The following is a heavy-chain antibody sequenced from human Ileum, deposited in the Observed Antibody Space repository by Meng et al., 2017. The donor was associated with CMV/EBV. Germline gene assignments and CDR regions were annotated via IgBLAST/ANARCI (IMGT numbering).Heavy chain of an antibody. CDR3: ARGFRGLLFGEPLPKSYGMEV. Sequence: GGSLRLSCTASEFTFSTYWMSWVRQAPGKGLEWVANIKQDGSEKYYVDSVKGRFTISRDNANNSLYLQMNSLGVEDTAVYYCARGFRGLLFGEPLPKSYGMEVWGQGTTVTVSS. CDR2: IKQDGSEK. V-gene: IGHV3-7*01. D-gene: IGHD3-10*02. CDR1: EFTFSTYW. J-gene: IGHJ6*02.